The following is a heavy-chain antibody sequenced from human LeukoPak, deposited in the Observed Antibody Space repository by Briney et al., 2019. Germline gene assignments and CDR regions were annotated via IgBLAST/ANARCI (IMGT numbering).Heavy chain of an antibody. CDR3: GKDWKLDY. V-gene: IGHV3-23*01. CDR1: GFTFNNYA. Sequence: PGGSLRLSCAASGFTFNNYAMSWVRQAPGKGLEWVSAIGNNGGDTKYADSVKGRFTISRDNSKNTLYLQMNNLRVEDTAIYYCGKDWKLDYWGQRTLVTVSS. J-gene: IGHJ4*02. D-gene: IGHD1-1*01. CDR2: IGNNGGDT.